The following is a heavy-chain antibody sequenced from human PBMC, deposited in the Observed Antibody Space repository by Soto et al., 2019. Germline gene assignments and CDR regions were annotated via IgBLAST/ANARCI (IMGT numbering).Heavy chain of an antibody. D-gene: IGHD4-17*01. CDR2: IYYSGST. V-gene: IGHV4-30-4*01. CDR3: ARVPNGDYVPYLDY. CDR1: GGSISSGDYY. J-gene: IGHJ4*02. Sequence: QVQLQESGPGLVKPSQTLSLTCTVSGGSISSGDYYWSWIRQPPGKGLEWIGYIYYSGSTYYNPSLTSRVTISVDTSKNQCSLKLSSVTAPDTAVYYCARVPNGDYVPYLDYWGQGTLVTVSS.